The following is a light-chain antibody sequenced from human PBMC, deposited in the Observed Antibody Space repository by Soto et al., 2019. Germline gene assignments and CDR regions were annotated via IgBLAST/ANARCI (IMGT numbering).Light chain of an antibody. CDR3: QNYLDYSWT. Sequence: DIHMTQSPSTLSASVGDRVTITCRASQSISIWLAWYQQKPGRAPNLLIYGTSSLESGVPSRFSGSGSGTEFTLTISRLQPEDFVPYYCQNYLDYSWTFGQGTKVAIK. V-gene: IGKV1-5*03. CDR1: QSISIW. CDR2: GTS. J-gene: IGKJ1*01.